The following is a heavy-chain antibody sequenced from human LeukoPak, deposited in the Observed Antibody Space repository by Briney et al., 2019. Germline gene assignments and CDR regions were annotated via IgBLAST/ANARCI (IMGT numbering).Heavy chain of an antibody. Sequence: PSETLSLTCSVSGDSISNSYWSWIRQSPGQGLEWIGFIHYTGSSNFNPSLKGRVTISIDTSKNQFSLKLSSVTAADTAVYYCARYICGAARQGFNIWGQGTMVTVSS. CDR2: IHYTGSS. CDR1: GDSISNSY. J-gene: IGHJ3*02. CDR3: ARYICGAARQGFNI. V-gene: IGHV4-59*01. D-gene: IGHD2-21*01.